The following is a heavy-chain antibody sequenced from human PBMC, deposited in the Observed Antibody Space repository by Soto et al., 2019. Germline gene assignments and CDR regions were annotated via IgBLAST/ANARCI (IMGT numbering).Heavy chain of an antibody. CDR1: GGTFSSYT. CDR2: IVPILGIA. Sequence: QVQLVQSGAEVKKPGSSVKVSCKASGGTFSSYTISWVRQAPGQGLEWMGRIVPILGIANYAQKFQGRVTITADKSTSTAYMELSSLRSEDTAVYYCARQARSYGMDVWGQGTTVTVSS. V-gene: IGHV1-69*02. CDR3: ARQARSYGMDV. J-gene: IGHJ6*02.